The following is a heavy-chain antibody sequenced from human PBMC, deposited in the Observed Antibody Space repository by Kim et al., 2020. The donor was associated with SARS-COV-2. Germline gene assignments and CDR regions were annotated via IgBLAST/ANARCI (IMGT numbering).Heavy chain of an antibody. V-gene: IGHV4-31*03. CDR2: IYYSGST. CDR1: GGSISSGGYY. CDR3: ARDTGTFKTWLSLTHYYYGMDV. Sequence: SETLSLTCTVSGGSISSGGYYWSWIRQHPGKGLEWIGYIYYSGSTYYNPSLKSRVTISVDTSKNQFSLKLSSVTAADTAVYYCARDTGTFKTWLSLTHYYYGMDVWGQGTTVTVSS. D-gene: IGHD3-22*01. J-gene: IGHJ6*02.